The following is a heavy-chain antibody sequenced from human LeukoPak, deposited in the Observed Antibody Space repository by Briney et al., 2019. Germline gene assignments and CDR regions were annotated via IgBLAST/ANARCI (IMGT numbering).Heavy chain of an antibody. J-gene: IGHJ4*02. CDR1: GFTFRSYS. D-gene: IGHD6-13*01. V-gene: IGHV3-30-3*01. Sequence: PGKSLRLSCAASGFTFRSYSMHWVRQAPGKGLEWVAVISYSGSNKYYADSVKGRFPISRGNAKNSLYLEMNSLRAEDTAVYYCARDRGSSSWYDYWGQGTLVTVSS. CDR2: ISYSGSNK. CDR3: ARDRGSSSWYDY.